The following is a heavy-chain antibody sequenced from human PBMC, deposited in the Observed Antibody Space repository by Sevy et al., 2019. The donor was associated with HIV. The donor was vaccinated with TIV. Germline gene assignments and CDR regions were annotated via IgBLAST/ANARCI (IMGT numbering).Heavy chain of an antibody. Sequence: GGSLRLSCAASGFTFSSYWMSWVRQAPGKGLEWVANIKQEGSEKYYVDSVKGRFTISRDNAKNSLYLQMNSLRAEDTAVYYCARGRIFGVVIYYFDYWGQGTLVTVSS. CDR1: GFTFSSYW. J-gene: IGHJ4*02. CDR2: IKQEGSEK. D-gene: IGHD3-3*02. V-gene: IGHV3-7*01. CDR3: ARGRIFGVVIYYFDY.